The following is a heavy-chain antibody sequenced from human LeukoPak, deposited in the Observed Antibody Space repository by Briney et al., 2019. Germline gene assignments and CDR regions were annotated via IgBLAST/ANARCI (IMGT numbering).Heavy chain of an antibody. CDR2: LSGSGGST. Sequence: GGSLRLSCAASGFTFSSYAMSWVRQAPGKGREWVSALSGSGGSTYYADSVKGRFTISRDNSKNTLYLQMNSLRAEDTAVYYCAKQRQWLVRDFDYWGQGTLVTVSS. V-gene: IGHV3-23*01. CDR1: GFTFSSYA. D-gene: IGHD6-19*01. J-gene: IGHJ4*02. CDR3: AKQRQWLVRDFDY.